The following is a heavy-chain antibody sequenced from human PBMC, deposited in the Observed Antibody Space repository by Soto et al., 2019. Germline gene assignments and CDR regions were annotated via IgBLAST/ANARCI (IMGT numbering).Heavy chain of an antibody. J-gene: IGHJ6*02. CDR3: ARGPSRGLRFVEWLPQNYYYYGMDV. CDR2: INPNSGGT. V-gene: IGHV1-2*02. CDR1: GYTFTGYY. D-gene: IGHD3-3*01. Sequence: ASVKVSCKASGYTFTGYYMHWVRQAPGQGLEWMGWINPNSGGTNYAQKFQGRVTMTRNTSISTAYMELSSLRSEDTAVYYCARGPSRGLRFVEWLPQNYYYYGMDVWGQGTTVTVSS.